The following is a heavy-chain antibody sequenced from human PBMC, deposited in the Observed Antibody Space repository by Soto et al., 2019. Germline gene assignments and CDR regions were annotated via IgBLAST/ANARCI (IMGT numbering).Heavy chain of an antibody. CDR2: INPGYPAGRST. V-gene: IGHV1-46*01. CDR3: AREAIVAGATTGMDV. Sequence: QVQLVQSGAEVKKTGASVKVSCKASGYTLTTFFMHWVRQAPGQGLEWMGVINPGYPAGRSTTYAQKLQVSVTMTTDTSTSTVSMERSRLRSDDTAVYDCAREAIVAGATTGMDVWGQGTTVTVSS. CDR1: GYTLTTFF. D-gene: IGHD1-26*01. J-gene: IGHJ6*02.